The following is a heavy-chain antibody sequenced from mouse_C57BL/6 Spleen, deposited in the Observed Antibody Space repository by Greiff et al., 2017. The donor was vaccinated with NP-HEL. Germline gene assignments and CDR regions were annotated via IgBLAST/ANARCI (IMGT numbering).Heavy chain of an antibody. CDR3: ARTDYYCSSFECFAY. Sequence: VQLQQSGPELVKPGASVKISCKASGYAFSSSWMNWVKQRPGKGLEWIGRIYPGDGDTNYNGKFKGQATLTADKSSSTANMQLSSLTTEDAAVYFCARTDYYCSSFECFAYWGQGTLVTVSA. CDR2: IYPGDGDT. V-gene: IGHV1-82*01. D-gene: IGHD1-1*01. J-gene: IGHJ3*01. CDR1: GYAFSSSW.